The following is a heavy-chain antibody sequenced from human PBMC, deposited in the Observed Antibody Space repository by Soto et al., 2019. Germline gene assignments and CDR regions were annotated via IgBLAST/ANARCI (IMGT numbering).Heavy chain of an antibody. CDR3: AREIMPLTNDWYFDL. Sequence: SETLSLTCTVSGGSISSYYCSWIRQPPGKGLEWIGHIYDSGSTNYNPSLKSRLTISVDTSKNQFSLRLSSVTAADTAVYYCAREIMPLTNDWYFDLWGRGTLVTVSS. CDR2: IYDSGST. CDR1: GGSISSYY. D-gene: IGHD2-8*01. J-gene: IGHJ2*01. V-gene: IGHV4-59*12.